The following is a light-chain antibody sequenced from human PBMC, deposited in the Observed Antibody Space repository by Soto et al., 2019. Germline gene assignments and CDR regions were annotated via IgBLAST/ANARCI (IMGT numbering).Light chain of an antibody. CDR3: LQHNSYRALT. Sequence: DIQMTQSPSSVSASVGDRLTITCRASQGISNWLAWYQQKPGKAPKRLIYAASSLQSGVPSRFSGSGSGTEFTLTISSLQPEDFATYYCLQHNSYRALTFGGGTKVDIK. J-gene: IGKJ4*01. CDR2: AAS. CDR1: QGISNW. V-gene: IGKV1-17*03.